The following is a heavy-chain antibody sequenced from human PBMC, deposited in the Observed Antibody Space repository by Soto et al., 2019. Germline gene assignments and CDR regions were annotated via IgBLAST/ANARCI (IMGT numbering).Heavy chain of an antibody. Sequence: PSETLALTCTVSGGSISSNSHHWDWIRQPPGKGPEWIGSIFFSGRTYYNPSLKSRVTISVDTSKSQFSLAMNYVTAADTAVYYCAKLGGYSYNFDYWGQGTLVTGSS. J-gene: IGHJ4*02. D-gene: IGHD5-18*01. CDR3: AKLGGYSYNFDY. V-gene: IGHV4-39*01. CDR2: IFFSGRT. CDR1: GGSISSNSHH.